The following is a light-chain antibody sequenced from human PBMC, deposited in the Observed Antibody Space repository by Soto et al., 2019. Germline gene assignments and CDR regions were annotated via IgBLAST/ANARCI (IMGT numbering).Light chain of an antibody. J-gene: IGLJ2*01. Sequence: SSELTQPPSVSVAPGQTARITCGENNIGRKSVHWYQQKSGQAPVLVLYADRDRPSGIPERFSGSNSGDTATLTISRVESGDEADYFCQVWDSDRVQVVFGGGTKLTVL. V-gene: IGLV3-21*02. CDR1: NIGRKS. CDR2: ADR. CDR3: QVWDSDRVQVV.